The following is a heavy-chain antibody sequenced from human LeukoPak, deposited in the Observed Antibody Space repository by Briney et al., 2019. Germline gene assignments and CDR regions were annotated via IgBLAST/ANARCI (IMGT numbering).Heavy chain of an antibody. D-gene: IGHD1-7*01. J-gene: IGHJ4*02. V-gene: IGHV4-59*01. Sequence: SETLSPTCTVSGASISSDYWIWIRQPPGKGLDLIGYISYSGSTNYNSSLKSRATISVDTSKNQFSLKLSSVTAADTAVYYCARVSTGNYYYFDYWGQGTLVTVSS. CDR1: GASISSDY. CDR2: ISYSGST. CDR3: ARVSTGNYYYFDY.